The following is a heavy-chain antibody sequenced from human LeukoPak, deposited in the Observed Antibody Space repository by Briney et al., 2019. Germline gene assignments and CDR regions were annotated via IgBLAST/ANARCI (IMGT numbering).Heavy chain of an antibody. D-gene: IGHD3-10*01. Sequence: GGSLRLSCAASGFTFSSYWMSWVRQAPGKGLEWVANIKQDGSEKYYVDSVKGRFTISRDNAKNSLYLQMNSLRAEDTAVYYCAKGASISMVRGVITFDNWGQGTLVTVSS. CDR3: AKGASISMVRGVITFDN. CDR2: IKQDGSEK. V-gene: IGHV3-7*01. J-gene: IGHJ4*02. CDR1: GFTFSSYW.